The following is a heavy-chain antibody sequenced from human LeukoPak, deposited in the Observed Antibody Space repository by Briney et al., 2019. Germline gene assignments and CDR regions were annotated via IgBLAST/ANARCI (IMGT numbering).Heavy chain of an antibody. D-gene: IGHD6-13*01. CDR3: ARHGGSWTFDY. Sequence: SETLSLTCTVSGGSISSSSYYWGWIRQPPGKGLEWIGSIGYSGSTYYNPSLKSRVTISVDTSKNQFSLKLRSVTAADTAVYYCARHGGSWTFDYWGQGTLVTVSS. V-gene: IGHV4-39*01. CDR1: GGSISSSSYY. CDR2: IGYSGST. J-gene: IGHJ4*02.